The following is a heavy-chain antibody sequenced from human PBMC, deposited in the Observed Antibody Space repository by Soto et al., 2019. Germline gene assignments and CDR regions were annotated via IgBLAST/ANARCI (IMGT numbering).Heavy chain of an antibody. V-gene: IGHV3-48*02. J-gene: IGHJ4*02. Sequence: QLGESGGGLVQPGGSLRLSCAASGFTFSAYPMNWVRQAPGKGLAWLSSIRTISSAIYFADSVRGRFTISRDNARNSLYLQMTSLRDADTAVYYCARETPSFDSWGQGTLVTVSS. CDR3: ARETPSFDS. CDR1: GFTFSAYP. CDR2: IRTISSAI.